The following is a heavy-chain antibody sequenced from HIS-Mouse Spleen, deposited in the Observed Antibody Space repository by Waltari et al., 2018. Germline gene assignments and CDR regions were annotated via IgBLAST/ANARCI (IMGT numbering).Heavy chain of an antibody. D-gene: IGHD1-20*01. V-gene: IGHV3-30-3*01. J-gene: IGHJ4*02. Sequence: QVQLVESGGGVVQPGRSLRLSCAASGFTFSSYAMHWVRQAPGKVLGWVAVISYDGSNKYYADSVKGRFTISRDNSKNTLYLQMNSLRAEDTAVYYCARDHRNNWAIRDWGQGTLVTVSS. CDR3: ARDHRNNWAIRD. CDR2: ISYDGSNK. CDR1: GFTFSSYA.